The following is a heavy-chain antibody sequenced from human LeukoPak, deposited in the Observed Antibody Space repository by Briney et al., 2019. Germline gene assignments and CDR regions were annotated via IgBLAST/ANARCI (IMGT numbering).Heavy chain of an antibody. CDR2: INSDGSST. CDR3: ASDRPLSGDYYYYGMDV. V-gene: IGHV3-74*01. CDR1: GFTFSSYW. Sequence: GGSLRLSCAASGFTFSSYWMHWVRQAPGKGLVWVSRINSDGSSTSYADSVKGRFTISRDNAKNTLYLQMNSLRAEDTAVYYCASDRPLSGDYYYYGMDVWGQGTTVTVSS. D-gene: IGHD2-8*02. J-gene: IGHJ6*02.